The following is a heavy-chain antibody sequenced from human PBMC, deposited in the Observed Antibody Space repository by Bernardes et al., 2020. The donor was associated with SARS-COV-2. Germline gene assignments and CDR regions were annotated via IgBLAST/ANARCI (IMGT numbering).Heavy chain of an antibody. Sequence: GGSLRLSCAASGFTFSSYGMHWVRQAPGKGLEWVAVIWYDGSNKYYADSVKGRFTISRDNSKNTLYLQMNSLRAEDTAVYYCAREGFPYYYGSGTDVWGQGTLVTVSS. V-gene: IGHV3-33*01. CDR1: GFTFSSYG. CDR2: IWYDGSNK. D-gene: IGHD3-10*01. CDR3: AREGFPYYYGSGTDV. J-gene: IGHJ4*02.